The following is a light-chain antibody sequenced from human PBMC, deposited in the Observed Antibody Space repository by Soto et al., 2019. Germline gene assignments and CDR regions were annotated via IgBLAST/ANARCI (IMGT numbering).Light chain of an antibody. Sequence: EIVLTQSPGTLSLSPGERAILSCRASQNVRSNYLAWYQQKSGQAPRLLIYGVSSRATGIPDRFSGSGSGTDFTLTISRLEPEDFGVYYWQQYSNSPFTFGQGTKLEI. CDR2: GVS. CDR1: QNVRSNY. CDR3: QQYSNSPFT. V-gene: IGKV3-20*01. J-gene: IGKJ2*01.